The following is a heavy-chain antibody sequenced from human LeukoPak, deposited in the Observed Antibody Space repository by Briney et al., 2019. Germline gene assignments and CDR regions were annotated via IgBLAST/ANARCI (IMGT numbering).Heavy chain of an antibody. CDR2: IYYSGSA. J-gene: IGHJ3*02. V-gene: IGHV4-59*08. CDR3: ARHSVTPGTEYAFDI. Sequence: PSETLSLTCTVSGGSISTYYWSWIRQPPGKGLEWIAYIYYSGSAKYNPSLKSRVTTSVDTSKNQFSLKLSSVTAADTAVYYCARHSVTPGTEYAFDIWGQGTMVTVSS. D-gene: IGHD6-13*01. CDR1: GGSISTYY.